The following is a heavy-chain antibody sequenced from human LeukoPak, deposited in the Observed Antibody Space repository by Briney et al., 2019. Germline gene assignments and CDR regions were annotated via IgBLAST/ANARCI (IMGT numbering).Heavy chain of an antibody. CDR1: GYSFTSYW. Sequence: GESLKISCKGSGYSFTSYWIGWVRQMPGKGLEWMGIIYPGDSDTRYSPSFQGQVTISADKSISTAYLQWSSLKASDTAMYYCARRSQRGQQLREGFDPWGQGTLVTVSS. D-gene: IGHD6-13*01. CDR2: IYPGDSDT. J-gene: IGHJ5*02. V-gene: IGHV5-51*01. CDR3: ARRSQRGQQLREGFDP.